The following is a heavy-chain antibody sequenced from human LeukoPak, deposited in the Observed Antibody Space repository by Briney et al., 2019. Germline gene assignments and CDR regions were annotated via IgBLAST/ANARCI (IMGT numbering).Heavy chain of an antibody. CDR3: ARDGQGGTDY. Sequence: SETLSLTCSVSGDTIRTSVHFWAWIRQPPGKGLEWIGNIYYSGTTYYNPSLKSRVTISVDTSINQFSLKMTSLTAADTAFYYCARDGQGGTDYWGQGILVTVSS. CDR1: GDTIRTSVHF. V-gene: IGHV4-39*07. CDR2: IYYSGTT. J-gene: IGHJ4*02.